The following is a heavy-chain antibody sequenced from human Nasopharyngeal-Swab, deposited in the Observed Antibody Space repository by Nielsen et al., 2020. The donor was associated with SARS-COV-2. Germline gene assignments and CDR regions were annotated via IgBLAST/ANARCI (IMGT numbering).Heavy chain of an antibody. J-gene: IGHJ3*02. CDR2: IYSGGST. CDR3: ARLRAFDI. Sequence: GESLKISCAASGFTVSSNYMSWVRQAPGKGLEWVSVIYSGGSTYYADSVKGRFTISRDNSKNTLYLQMNSLRAEDTAVYYCARLRAFDIWGQGTMVTVSS. V-gene: IGHV3-53*01. CDR1: GFTVSSNY.